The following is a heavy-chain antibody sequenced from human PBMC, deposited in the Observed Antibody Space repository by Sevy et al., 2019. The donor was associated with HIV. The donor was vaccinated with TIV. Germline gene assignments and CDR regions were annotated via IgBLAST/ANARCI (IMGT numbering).Heavy chain of an antibody. CDR2: ISYSGNT. D-gene: IGHD4-4*01. CDR3: ARSKWFDV. CDR1: GGSTNNYY. V-gene: IGHV4-59*01. J-gene: IGHJ5*02. Sequence: SETLSLTCSVSGGSTNNYYWSWIRQPPGKGLEWIGNISYSGNTNYNPSFKSRVTISVDTSKNQFSLKLRSVTAADTAVYYCARSKWFDVWGQGTLVTVSS.